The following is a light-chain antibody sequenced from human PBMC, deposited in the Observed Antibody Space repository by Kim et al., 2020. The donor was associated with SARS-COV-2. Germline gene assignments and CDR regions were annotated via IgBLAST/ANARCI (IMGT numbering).Light chain of an antibody. CDR2: TDN. J-gene: IGLJ3*02. V-gene: IGLV1-44*01. Sequence: GQRVPIPCPGGPSNIGSNIVPWYQHVPGPAPKLLIFTDNKRPSGVPDRFSGAKSGASASLAISGLQSEDEADYYCATWDDSLNGWVFGGGTQLTVL. CDR1: PSNIGSNI. CDR3: ATWDDSLNGWV.